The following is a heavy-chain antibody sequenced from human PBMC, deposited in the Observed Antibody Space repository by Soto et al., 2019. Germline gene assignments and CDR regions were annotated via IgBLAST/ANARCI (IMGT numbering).Heavy chain of an antibody. CDR1: GGSISRGGYY. J-gene: IGHJ4*02. V-gene: IGHV4-31*03. CDR2: IYYSGST. CDR3: ARSGITIFGVVGGPFDY. D-gene: IGHD3-3*01. Sequence: SETLSLTCTVSGGSISRGGYYWSWIRQHPGKGLEWIGYIYYSGSTYYNPSLKSRVTISVDTSKNQFSLKLSSVTAADTAVYYCARSGITIFGVVGGPFDYWGQGTLVTVSS.